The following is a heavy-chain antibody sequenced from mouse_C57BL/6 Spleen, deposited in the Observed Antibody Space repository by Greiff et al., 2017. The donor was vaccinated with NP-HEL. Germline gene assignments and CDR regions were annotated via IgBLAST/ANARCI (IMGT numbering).Heavy chain of an antibody. J-gene: IGHJ4*01. V-gene: IGHV1-15*01. Sequence: VQLQQSGAELVRPGASVTLSCKASGYTFTDYEMHWVKQTPVHGLEWIGAIDPETGGTAYNQKFKGKAILTADKSSSTAYMEFRSLTSEDSAVYYCTKLWGYYAMDYWGQGTSVTVSS. CDR1: GYTFTDYE. D-gene: IGHD1-1*02. CDR3: TKLWGYYAMDY. CDR2: IDPETGGT.